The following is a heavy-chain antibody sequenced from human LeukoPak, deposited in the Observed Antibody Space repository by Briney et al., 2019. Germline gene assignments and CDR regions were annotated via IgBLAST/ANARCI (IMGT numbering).Heavy chain of an antibody. CDR2: VSGSGDTT. J-gene: IGHJ4*02. CDR1: GFTFSNYG. Sequence: GGSLRLSCAASGFTFSNYGMSWVRQAPGKGLEWVSTVSGSGDTTYYADSVKGRFTISRDNSKNTLCLQMNGLRAEDTALYYCAKARSNSGYSTSDSWGQGTLVTVSS. CDR3: AKARSNSGYSTSDS. D-gene: IGHD3-22*01. V-gene: IGHV3-23*01.